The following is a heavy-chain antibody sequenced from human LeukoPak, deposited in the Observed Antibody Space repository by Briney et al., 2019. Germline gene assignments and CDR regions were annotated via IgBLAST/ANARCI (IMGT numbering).Heavy chain of an antibody. V-gene: IGHV4-59*08. J-gene: IGHJ3*02. CDR2: NSGST. D-gene: IGHD1-26*01. Sequence: SETLSLTCTVSGDSLSDYFWSWIRQPRGKGLEWIGYNSGSTNYNASLKSRVTLLLVRSKNQFSLKLSSVTAADTAVYYCARGRGYGGNYLRSFDIWGQGTMVTVSS. CDR1: GDSLSDYF. CDR3: ARGRGYGGNYLRSFDI.